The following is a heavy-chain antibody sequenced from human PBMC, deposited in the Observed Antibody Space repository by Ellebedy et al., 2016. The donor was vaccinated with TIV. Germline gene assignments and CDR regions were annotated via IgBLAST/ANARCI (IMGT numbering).Heavy chain of an antibody. CDR1: GFTFSSYG. J-gene: IGHJ4*02. D-gene: IGHD6-19*01. CDR2: IWYDGSNK. Sequence: GESLKISCAASGFTFSSYGMHWVRQAPGKGLEWVAVIWYDGSNKYYADSVKGRFTISRDNSKNTLYLQMNSLRAEDTAVYYCARDRSDSSGEIDYWGQGTLVTVSS. CDR3: ARDRSDSSGEIDY. V-gene: IGHV3-33*08.